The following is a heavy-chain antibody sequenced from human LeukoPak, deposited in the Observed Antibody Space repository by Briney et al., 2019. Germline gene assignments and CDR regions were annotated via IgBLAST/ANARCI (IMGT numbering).Heavy chain of an antibody. CDR1: GGSISNYY. CDR2: IYYSGST. CDR3: ARGKTALSYYYMDV. J-gene: IGHJ6*03. D-gene: IGHD2/OR15-2a*01. V-gene: IGHV4-59*01. Sequence: KPSETLSLTCTVSGGSISNYYWSWIRQPPGKGLEWIGYIYYSGSTNYNPSLKSRVTISVDTSKNQFSLKLSSVTAADTAVYYCARGKTALSYYYMDVWGKGTTVTVSS.